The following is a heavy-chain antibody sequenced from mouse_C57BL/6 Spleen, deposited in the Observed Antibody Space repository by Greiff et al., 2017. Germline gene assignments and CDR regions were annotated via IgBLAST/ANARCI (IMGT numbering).Heavy chain of an antibody. CDR1: GYTFTTYP. V-gene: IGHV1-47*01. J-gene: IGHJ3*01. Sequence: QVQLQQSGAELVKPGASVKMSCKASGYTFTTYPIEWMKQNHGKSLEWIGNFHPYNDDTKYNEKFKGKATLTVEKSSSTVYLELSRLTSDDSAVYCGTLVYDGYCPFAYWGQGTLVTVSA. CDR3: TLVYDGYCPFAY. CDR2: FHPYNDDT. D-gene: IGHD2-3*01.